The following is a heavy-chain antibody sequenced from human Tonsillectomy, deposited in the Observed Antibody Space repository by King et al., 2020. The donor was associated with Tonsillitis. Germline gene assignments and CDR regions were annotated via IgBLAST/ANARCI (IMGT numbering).Heavy chain of an antibody. CDR3: ARDDSYAFDI. CDR2: IGGSTSTL. V-gene: IGHV3-48*01. Sequence: QLVESGGGLVQPGGSLRLSCAASGFTFRTYSMNWVRQAPGKGVEWVSYIGGSTSTLKYADSVKGRFTISRDIAKNSLYRQLSSLRAEERAMYYCARDDSYAFDIWGQETMVTVSS. D-gene: IGHD3-10*01. J-gene: IGHJ3*02. CDR1: GFTFRTYS.